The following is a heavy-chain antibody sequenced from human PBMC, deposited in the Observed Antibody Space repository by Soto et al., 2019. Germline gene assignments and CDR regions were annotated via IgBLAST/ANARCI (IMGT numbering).Heavy chain of an antibody. CDR3: ARGQEGVVATH. Sequence: QVKLQQWGAGLMKPSETLSLNCAVTGGSLSGYYWSWIRQPPGKGLEWIGEVKDGGHTNYSPSLRGRVTISSDTSNNQFYLRLNSVTAADAGVYYCARGQEGVVATHWDQGSLVTVSS. D-gene: IGHD5-12*01. CDR2: VKDGGHT. V-gene: IGHV4-34*01. CDR1: GGSLSGYY. J-gene: IGHJ4*02.